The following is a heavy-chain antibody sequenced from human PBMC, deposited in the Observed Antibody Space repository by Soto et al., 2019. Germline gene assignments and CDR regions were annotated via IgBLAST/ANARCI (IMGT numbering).Heavy chain of an antibody. CDR3: AADGLYYDFWSGYYPYYHGMDV. CDR2: IVVGSGNT. Sequence: SVKVSCKASGFTFTSSAVQWVRQARGQLLEWIGWIVVGSGNTNYAQKFQERVTITRDMSTSTAYMELSSLRSEDTAVYYCAADGLYYDFWSGYYPYYHGMDVWGQGTTVTVSS. J-gene: IGHJ6*02. V-gene: IGHV1-58*01. D-gene: IGHD3-3*01. CDR1: GFTFTSSA.